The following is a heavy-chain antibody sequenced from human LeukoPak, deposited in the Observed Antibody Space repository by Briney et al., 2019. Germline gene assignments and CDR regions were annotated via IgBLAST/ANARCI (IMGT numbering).Heavy chain of an antibody. CDR3: ARAIVEPYAGYYGMDV. Sequence: SVKVSCKASGGTFSSYAISWVRQAPGQGLEWMGGIIPIFGTANYAQKFQGRVTITADKSTSTAYMELSSLRSEDTAVYYCARAIVEPYAGYYGMDVWGKGTTVTVSS. CDR2: IIPIFGTA. D-gene: IGHD3-16*02. J-gene: IGHJ6*04. V-gene: IGHV1-69*06. CDR1: GGTFSSYA.